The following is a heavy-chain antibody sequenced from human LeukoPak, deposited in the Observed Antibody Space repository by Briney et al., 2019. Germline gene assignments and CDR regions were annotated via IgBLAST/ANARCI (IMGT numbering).Heavy chain of an antibody. CDR2: IVGGDGGT. V-gene: IGHV3-23*01. CDR3: ARGAVYYMDI. Sequence: PGGSLRLSCAASGFPISTNGMSSVRQAPGKGLEWVSGIVGGDGGTYYADSVKGRFIISRDNSKNTLYVQMNSLRAEDTAVYYCARGAVYYMDIWGKGTTVTISS. D-gene: IGHD6-19*01. CDR1: GFPISTNG. J-gene: IGHJ6*03.